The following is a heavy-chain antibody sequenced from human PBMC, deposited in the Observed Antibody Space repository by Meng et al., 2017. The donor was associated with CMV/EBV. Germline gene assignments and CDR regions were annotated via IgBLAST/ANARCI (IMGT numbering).Heavy chain of an antibody. CDR1: GFIFSSYE. CDR2: ISSCGSTI. CDR3: ASRIAALYYYYYGMDV. V-gene: IGHV3-48*03. D-gene: IGHD6-13*01. Sequence: SLMISCAASGFIFSSYEMNWGRQAPGKGLEWVSYISSCGSTIYYADSVKGRFTISRDNAKNSLYLQMNSLRAEDTAVYYCASRIAALYYYYYGMDVWGQGTTVTVSS. J-gene: IGHJ6*02.